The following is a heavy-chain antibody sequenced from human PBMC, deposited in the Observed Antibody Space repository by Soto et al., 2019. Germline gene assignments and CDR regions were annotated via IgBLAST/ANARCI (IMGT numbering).Heavy chain of an antibody. J-gene: IGHJ4*02. Sequence: QLQLQESGPGLVKPSETLSLTCTVSGGSISSSSYYWGWIRQPPGKGLEWIGSIYYSGSTYYNPSLKSRVTISVDTSKNQFSLKLSSVTAADTAVYYCARGYYYDSSARGPFDYWGQGTLVTVSS. CDR3: ARGYYYDSSARGPFDY. V-gene: IGHV4-39*01. CDR1: GGSISSSSYY. CDR2: IYYSGST. D-gene: IGHD3-22*01.